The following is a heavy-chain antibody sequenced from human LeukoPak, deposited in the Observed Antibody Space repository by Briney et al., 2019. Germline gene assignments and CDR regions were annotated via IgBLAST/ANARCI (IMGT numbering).Heavy chain of an antibody. D-gene: IGHD1-26*01. CDR1: GFTFSSYG. J-gene: IGHJ4*02. CDR2: ISYDGSNK. Sequence: GGSLRLSCAASGFTFSSYGMHWVRQAPGKGLEWVAVISYDGSNKYYADSVKGRFTISRDNSKNTLYLQMNSLRAEDTAVYYCARQWELETPGEFDYWGQGTLVTVSS. V-gene: IGHV3-30*03. CDR3: ARQWELETPGEFDY.